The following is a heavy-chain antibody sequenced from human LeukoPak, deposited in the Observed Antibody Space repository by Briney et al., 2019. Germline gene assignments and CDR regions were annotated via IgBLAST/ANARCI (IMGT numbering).Heavy chain of an antibody. CDR2: ITSSGNTI. Sequence: GGSLRLSCAASGFTFRSYEMNWVRQAPGKGLEWVSYITSSGNTIYYADSVKGRFTISRDNAKNSLYLQMNGLRAEDTAVYYCARANYYDISGYDYWGQGTLVTVSS. J-gene: IGHJ4*02. V-gene: IGHV3-48*03. D-gene: IGHD3-22*01. CDR1: GFTFRSYE. CDR3: ARANYYDISGYDY.